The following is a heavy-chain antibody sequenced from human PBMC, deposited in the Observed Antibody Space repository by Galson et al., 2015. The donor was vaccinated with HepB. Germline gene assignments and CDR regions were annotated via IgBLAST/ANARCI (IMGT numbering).Heavy chain of an antibody. CDR1: GFTFSGSA. CDR3: TGSITMIGGGKYFDY. V-gene: IGHV3-73*01. CDR2: IRSKANSYAT. D-gene: IGHD3-10*01. J-gene: IGHJ4*02. Sequence: SLRLSCAASGFTFSGSAMHWVRQASGKGLEWVGRIRSKANSYATAYAASVKGRFTISRDDSKNTAYLQMNSLKTEDTAVYYCTGSITMIGGGKYFDYWGQGTLVTVSS.